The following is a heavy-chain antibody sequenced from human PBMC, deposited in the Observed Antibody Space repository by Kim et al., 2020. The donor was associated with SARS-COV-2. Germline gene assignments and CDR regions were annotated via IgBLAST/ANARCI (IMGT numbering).Heavy chain of an antibody. CDR3: SIPAYYYDRSGYYLGWFDP. J-gene: IGHJ5*02. V-gene: IGHV4-39*01. Sequence: SETLSLTCTVSGGSISSSSYYWVWIRQPPGKGLEWIGSIYYSGSTYYNPSLKSRVTISVDTSKNQFSLKLSSVTAADTAVYYCSIPAYYYDRSGYYLGWFDPWGQGDLVTVSS. D-gene: IGHD3-22*01. CDR2: IYYSGST. CDR1: GGSISSSSYY.